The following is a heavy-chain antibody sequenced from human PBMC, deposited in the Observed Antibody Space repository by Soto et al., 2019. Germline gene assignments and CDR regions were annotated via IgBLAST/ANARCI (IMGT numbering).Heavy chain of an antibody. CDR2: IYYSGST. J-gene: IGHJ4*02. V-gene: IGHV4-31*03. D-gene: IGHD3-16*01. Sequence: QVQLQESGPGLVKPSQTLSLTCTVSGGSVNSAGYYWGWIRQHPGKGLEWIGYIYYSGSTFYNTSLKSRVPISLDTSENQFSLKLTSVTAADTAVYYCARGGDEYYFDYWGQGALVTVSS. CDR1: GGSVNSAGYY. CDR3: ARGGDEYYFDY.